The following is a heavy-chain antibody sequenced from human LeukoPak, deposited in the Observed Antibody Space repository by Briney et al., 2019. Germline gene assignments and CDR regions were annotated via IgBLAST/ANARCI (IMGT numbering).Heavy chain of an antibody. Sequence: SVKVSCKASGGTFNSYSISWVRQAPGQGLEWMGRISSILDIPNYAHKFQGRVTITADKSTSTAYMELSSLRSEDTAVYYCARDLKESNWHDAHLFDPWGQGTLVTVSS. D-gene: IGHD7-27*01. CDR2: ISSILDIP. V-gene: IGHV1-69*04. CDR3: ARDLKESNWHDAHLFDP. J-gene: IGHJ5*02. CDR1: GGTFNSYS.